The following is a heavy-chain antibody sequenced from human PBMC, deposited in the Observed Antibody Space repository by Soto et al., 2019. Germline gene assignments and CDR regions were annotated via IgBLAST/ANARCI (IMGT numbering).Heavy chain of an antibody. Sequence: SVKVSCKASGGTFSSYAISWVRQAPGQGLEWMGGIIPIFGTANYAQKFQGRVTITADESTSTTYMELSSLRSEDTAVYYCARERSRSGGFWSGSIKPYGMDVWGQGTTVTVSS. V-gene: IGHV1-69*13. CDR2: IIPIFGTA. J-gene: IGHJ6*02. CDR3: ARERSRSGGFWSGSIKPYGMDV. CDR1: GGTFSSYA. D-gene: IGHD3-3*01.